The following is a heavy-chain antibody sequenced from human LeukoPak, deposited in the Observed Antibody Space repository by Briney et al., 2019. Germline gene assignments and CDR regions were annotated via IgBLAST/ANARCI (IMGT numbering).Heavy chain of an antibody. CDR3: ARDLSGTWTFDY. Sequence: GGSLRLSCAASGFTFSSYGMHWVRQAPGKGLEWVAVISDDGNNKKYADSVKGRFTISRDNSQNTVYLQMNGLRAEDTAVYYCARDLSGTWTFDYWGQGTLVTVSS. J-gene: IGHJ4*02. V-gene: IGHV3-30*19. CDR1: GFTFSSYG. D-gene: IGHD1-26*01. CDR2: ISDDGNNK.